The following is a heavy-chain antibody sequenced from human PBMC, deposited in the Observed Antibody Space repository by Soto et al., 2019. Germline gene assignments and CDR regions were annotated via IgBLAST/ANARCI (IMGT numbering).Heavy chain of an antibody. J-gene: IGHJ4*02. CDR2: IEPDGNEK. D-gene: IGHD2-15*01. CDR1: RFIFSSSW. V-gene: IGHV3-7*01. CDR3: ARDLGYCSGGICSSVFDY. Sequence: EEQLVESGGGLVQPGGSLRLSCAASRFIFSSSWMHWVRQAPGKGLEWVANIEPDGNEKNYVDSVKGRFTISRDNAKNSLYMQMNDLRDENTAVYYCARDLGYCSGGICSSVFDYWGQRTLVTVS.